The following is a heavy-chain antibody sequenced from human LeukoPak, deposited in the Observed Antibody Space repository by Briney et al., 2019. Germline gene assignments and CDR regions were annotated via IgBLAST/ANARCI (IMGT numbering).Heavy chain of an antibody. Sequence: SETLSLTCAVYGGSFSGYYWSWIRQPPGKGLEWIGEINHSGSTNYNPSLKSRVTISVDTSKNQFSLKLSSVTAADTAVYYCARDSSGYSVFDYWGQGTLVTVSS. V-gene: IGHV4-34*01. CDR1: GGSFSGYY. CDR2: INHSGST. J-gene: IGHJ4*02. CDR3: ARDSSGYSVFDY. D-gene: IGHD3-22*01.